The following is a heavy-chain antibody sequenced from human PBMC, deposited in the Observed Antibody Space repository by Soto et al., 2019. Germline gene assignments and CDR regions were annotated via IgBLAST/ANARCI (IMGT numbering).Heavy chain of an antibody. CDR2: IYYSGST. Sequence: SETLSLTCTGSGGAISIYYWSWIRQPPGKGLEWIGYIYYSGSTNYNPSLKSRVTISVDTSKNQFSLKLSSVTAADTAVYYCASHEYSRSSGDYWGQGPLVTVSS. CDR3: ASHEYSRSSGDY. V-gene: IGHV4-59*01. J-gene: IGHJ4*02. CDR1: GGAISIYY. D-gene: IGHD6-6*01.